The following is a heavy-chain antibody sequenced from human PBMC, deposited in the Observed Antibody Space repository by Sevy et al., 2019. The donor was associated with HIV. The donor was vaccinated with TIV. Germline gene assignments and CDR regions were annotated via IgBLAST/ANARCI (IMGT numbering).Heavy chain of an antibody. J-gene: IGHJ5*02. D-gene: IGHD3-10*01. CDR3: AKDPSYYYGSGRDWFDP. V-gene: IGHV3-23*01. CDR1: GFTLSIYA. Sequence: GGSLRLSCAASGFTLSIYALSWVRQAPGKGLEWVSAISGGGDRTYYADSVKGRFTISRDNSKNTVYLQMDSLRAEDTAIDYGAKDPSYYYGSGRDWFDPWGQGTLVTVSS. CDR2: ISGGGDRT.